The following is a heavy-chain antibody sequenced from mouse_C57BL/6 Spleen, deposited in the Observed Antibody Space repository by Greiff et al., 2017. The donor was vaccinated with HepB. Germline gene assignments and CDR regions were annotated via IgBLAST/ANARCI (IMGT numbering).Heavy chain of an antibody. CDR2: IYPGDGDT. D-gene: IGHD1-1*01. CDR1: GYAFSSSW. J-gene: IGHJ1*03. CDR3: ARDDIYYYGSSYWYFDV. V-gene: IGHV1-82*01. Sequence: VQLQQSGPELVKPGASVKISCKASGYAFSSSWMNWVKQRPGKGLEWIGRIYPGDGDTNYNGKFKGKATLTADKSSSTAYMQLSSLTSEDSAVYFCARDDIYYYGSSYWYFDVWGTGTTVTVSS.